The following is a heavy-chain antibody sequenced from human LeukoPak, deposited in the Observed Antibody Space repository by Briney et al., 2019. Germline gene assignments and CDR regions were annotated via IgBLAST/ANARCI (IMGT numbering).Heavy chain of an antibody. D-gene: IGHD3-3*01. V-gene: IGHV3-48*03. CDR3: ARGVRFLEWSPNYYYYYMDV. CDR1: GFTFSSYE. CDR2: ISSSGSTI. J-gene: IGHJ6*03. Sequence: GGSLRLSCAASGFTFSSYEMNWVRQAPGKGLEWVSYISSSGSTIYYADSVKGRFTISRDNAKNSLYLQMNSLRAEDTAVYYCARGVRFLEWSPNYYYYYMDVWGKGTTVTVSS.